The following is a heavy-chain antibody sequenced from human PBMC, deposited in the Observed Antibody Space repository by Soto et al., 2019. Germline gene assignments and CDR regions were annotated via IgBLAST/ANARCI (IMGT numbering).Heavy chain of an antibody. D-gene: IGHD5-18*01. CDR1: GYTFTTNP. Sequence: QVQLVQSGAEVKKPGASVKLSCKASGYTFTTNPMHWVRQAPGQRLEWMGCINADNGYTKYSQMFQGRVTITRDTSANTAYMDLITLRSEDTAVYYCARGAGYSHGYPFDYWGQGSLVTVSS. J-gene: IGHJ4*02. CDR2: INADNGYT. CDR3: ARGAGYSHGYPFDY. V-gene: IGHV1-3*01.